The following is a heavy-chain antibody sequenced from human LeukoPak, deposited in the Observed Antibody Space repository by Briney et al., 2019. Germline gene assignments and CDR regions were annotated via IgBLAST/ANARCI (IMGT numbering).Heavy chain of an antibody. CDR1: GGPFSGYY. CDR2: INHSGST. Sequence: PSETLSLTCAVYGGPFSGYYWSWIRQPPGKGLEWIGEINHSGSTNYNPSLKSRVTISVDTSKNQFSLKLSSVTAADTAVYYCARAVDTGFDYWGQGTLVTVSS. D-gene: IGHD5-18*01. J-gene: IGHJ4*02. CDR3: ARAVDTGFDY. V-gene: IGHV4-34*01.